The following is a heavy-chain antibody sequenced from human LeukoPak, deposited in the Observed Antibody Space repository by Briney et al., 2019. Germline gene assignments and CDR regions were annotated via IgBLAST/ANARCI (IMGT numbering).Heavy chain of an antibody. CDR1: GYSISSGYY. CDR3: ARVEGSGYHYDFDY. V-gene: IGHV4-38-2*01. J-gene: IGHJ4*02. D-gene: IGHD5-12*01. Sequence: SETLSLTCAVSGYSISSGYYWGWIRQPPGKGLEWIGSIYHSGSTYYNPSLKSRVTISVDTSKNQFSLKLSSVTAADTAVYYCARVEGSGYHYDFDYWGQGTLVTVSS. CDR2: IYHSGST.